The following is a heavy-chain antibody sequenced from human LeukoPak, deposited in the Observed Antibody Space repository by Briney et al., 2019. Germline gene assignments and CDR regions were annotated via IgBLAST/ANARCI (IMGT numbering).Heavy chain of an antibody. CDR1: GGSISNDY. D-gene: IGHD1-26*01. V-gene: IGHV4-59*01. J-gene: IGHJ4*02. CDR3: ARGSYMEYYFDY. Sequence: NPSETLSLTCTVSGGSISNDYWSWIRQPPGKGLECIGYIYYTGGTNYNPSLKSRVTISVDTSKNQLSLKLSSVTDADSAVYYCARGSYMEYYFDYWGQGTLVTVSS. CDR2: IYYTGGT.